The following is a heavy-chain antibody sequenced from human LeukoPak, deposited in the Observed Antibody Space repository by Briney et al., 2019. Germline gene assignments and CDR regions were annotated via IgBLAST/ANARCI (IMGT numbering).Heavy chain of an antibody. CDR2: LTVIADTV. CDR3: AIEARLGSTGASSAFDI. CDR1: GFTFSDPY. V-gene: IGHV3-11*01. D-gene: IGHD1-14*01. J-gene: IGHJ3*02. Sequence: GVTLRLYCAASGFTFSDPYMIWIPPAPGKGLVGLFKLTVIADTVFCTDSVRGRFPISRHHAQNSLYRAMNGLRPEDTAVYYCAIEARLGSTGASSAFDIWGQGAMVVVSS.